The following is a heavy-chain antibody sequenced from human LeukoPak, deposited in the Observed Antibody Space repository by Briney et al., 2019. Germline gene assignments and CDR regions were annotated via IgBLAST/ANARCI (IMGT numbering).Heavy chain of an antibody. D-gene: IGHD2-2*01. CDR2: IKQDGSEK. J-gene: IGHJ4*02. Sequence: GGSLRLSCAASGFTFSSYWMSWVRQAPGKGPEWVANIKQDGSEKYYVDSVKGRFTISRDNAKNSLYLQMNSLRAEDTAVYYCARDLYTPSTVVVPAGVDYWGQGTLVTVSS. CDR3: ARDLYTPSTVVVPAGVDY. V-gene: IGHV3-7*01. CDR1: GFTFSSYW.